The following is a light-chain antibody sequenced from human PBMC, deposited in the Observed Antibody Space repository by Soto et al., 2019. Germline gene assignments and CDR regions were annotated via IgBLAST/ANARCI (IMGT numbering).Light chain of an antibody. J-gene: IGKJ4*01. CDR2: WAS. CDR1: QSVLYSAKNKNF. V-gene: IGKV4-1*01. CDR3: QQYFDVPFT. Sequence: DIVMTPSPASLPVSLGERATIHCKSSQSVLYSAKNKNFLTWYKQTPGQPPKLLISWASTRESGVPERFSGSGSGTDFTHTISSLEAEDVAFYWCQQYFDVPFTFGGGTKVDIK.